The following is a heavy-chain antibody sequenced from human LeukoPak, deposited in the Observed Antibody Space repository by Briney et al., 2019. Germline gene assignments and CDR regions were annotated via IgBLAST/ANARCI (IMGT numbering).Heavy chain of an antibody. CDR1: GGSFSGYY. J-gene: IGHJ6*03. CDR3: ARVVPPRRVTTYYYYMDV. V-gene: IGHV4-34*01. D-gene: IGHD4-17*01. Sequence: SETLSLTCAVYGGSFSGYYWSWIRQPPGKGLEWIGEINHSGSTNYNPSLKSRVTISVDTSKNQFSLKLSSVTAADTAVYYCARVVPPRRVTTYYYYMDVWGKGTTVTVSS. CDR2: INHSGST.